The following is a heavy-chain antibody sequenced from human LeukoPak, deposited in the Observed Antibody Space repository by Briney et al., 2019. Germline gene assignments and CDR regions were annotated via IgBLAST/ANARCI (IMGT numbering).Heavy chain of an antibody. V-gene: IGHV1-8*01. J-gene: IGHJ4*02. D-gene: IGHD3-10*01. CDR3: AIDLYYYGSYSY. CDR1: GYTFTSYD. CDR2: MNPNSGNT. Sequence: ASVKVSCKACGYTFTSYDIHWVRQATGQGLEWMGWMNPNSGNTGYAQKFQGSVTMTRHNHISTAYMELSSRRSEDTAVYYCAIDLYYYGSYSYWGQGTLVTVSS.